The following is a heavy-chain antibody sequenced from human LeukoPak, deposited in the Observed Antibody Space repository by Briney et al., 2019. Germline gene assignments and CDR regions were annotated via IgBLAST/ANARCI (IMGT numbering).Heavy chain of an antibody. V-gene: IGHV3-7*01. CDR3: ARHSSGSYYTY. CDR1: GFTFSSSW. Sequence: GGSLRLSCAASGFTFSSSWMSWVRQAPGKGLEWVAHIKQDGSDKYYVDSVKGRFTISRDNAKHSLYLQLNSLRVEDTAMYYCARHSSGSYYTYWGQGTLVTVSS. J-gene: IGHJ4*02. D-gene: IGHD3-10*01. CDR2: IKQDGSDK.